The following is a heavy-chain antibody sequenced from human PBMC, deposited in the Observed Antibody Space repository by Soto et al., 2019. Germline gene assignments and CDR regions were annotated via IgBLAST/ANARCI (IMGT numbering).Heavy chain of an antibody. J-gene: IGHJ6*02. V-gene: IGHV3-30*18. D-gene: IGHD2-2*01. CDR2: ISYDGSKK. Sequence: PGGSLRLSCAASVFTFSSYGMHWVRQAPGKGLEWLAVISYDGSKKYYADSVKGRFTISRDNSKNTLYLQMNSLRAEDTAVYYCAKVGYCSSTSCYRSYYYYYGMDVWGQGTTVTVSS. CDR1: VFTFSSYG. CDR3: AKVGYCSSTSCYRSYYYYYGMDV.